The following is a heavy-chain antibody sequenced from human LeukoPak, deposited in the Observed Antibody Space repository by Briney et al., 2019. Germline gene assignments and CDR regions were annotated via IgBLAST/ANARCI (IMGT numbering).Heavy chain of an antibody. D-gene: IGHD3-22*01. Sequence: GGSLRLSCAVSGFTFGNYGMHWVRQTPGKGLEWVSLIRHDGSKQFYADSVKGRFTISRDNSENTLFLQMNSLRDEDTAVYYCARDHHYYDSSGLRSGCIDFWGQGTLVTVSS. V-gene: IGHV3-30*02. CDR1: GFTFGNYG. CDR2: IRHDGSKQ. J-gene: IGHJ4*02. CDR3: ARDHHYYDSSGLRSGCIDF.